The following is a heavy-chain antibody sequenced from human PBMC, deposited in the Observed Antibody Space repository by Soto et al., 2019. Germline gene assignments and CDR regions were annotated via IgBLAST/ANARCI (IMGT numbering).Heavy chain of an antibody. J-gene: IGHJ4*02. CDR2: FRSGGDDGTT. CDR1: GFTFSSYS. D-gene: IGHD3-10*01. V-gene: IGHV3-23*01. CDR3: AKKVNSGPGSQYFDY. Sequence: GGSLRLSCAASGFTFSSYSMSWVRQATGKGLEWVSGFRSGGDDGTTYYADSVKGRFTISRDNSKNTLFLQMDSLRAEDTAIYYCAKKVNSGPGSQYFDYWGQGTLVTVSS.